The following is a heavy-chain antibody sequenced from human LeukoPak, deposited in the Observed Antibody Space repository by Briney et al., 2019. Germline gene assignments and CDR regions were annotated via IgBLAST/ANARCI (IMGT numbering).Heavy chain of an antibody. CDR2: ISGSGGST. CDR3: VKDRSDNSSWYLGDY. J-gene: IGHJ4*02. Sequence: GGSLRLSCAASGFTFSSYAMSWVRQAPGKGLEWVSAISGSGGSTYYADSVKGRFTISRDNSKNTLYLQMNSLRAEDTAIYYCVKDRSDNSSWYLGDYWGQGTLVAVSS. CDR1: GFTFSSYA. V-gene: IGHV3-23*01. D-gene: IGHD6-13*01.